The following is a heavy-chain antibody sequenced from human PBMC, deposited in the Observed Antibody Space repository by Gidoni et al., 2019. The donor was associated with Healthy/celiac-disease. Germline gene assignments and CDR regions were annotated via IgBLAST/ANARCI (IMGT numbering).Heavy chain of an antibody. D-gene: IGHD3-22*01. CDR2: IKSKTDGGTT. CDR1: GFTFSNAW. Sequence: EVQLVESGGGLVMPGGSLRLSCAASGFTFSNAWMSWVRQAPGKGLEWVGRIKSKTDGGTTDYAAPVKGRFTISRDDSKNTLYLQMNSLKTEDTAVYYCTTREDYYDSSGYFMVDYWGQGTLVTVSS. CDR3: TTREDYYDSSGYFMVDY. V-gene: IGHV3-15*01. J-gene: IGHJ4*02.